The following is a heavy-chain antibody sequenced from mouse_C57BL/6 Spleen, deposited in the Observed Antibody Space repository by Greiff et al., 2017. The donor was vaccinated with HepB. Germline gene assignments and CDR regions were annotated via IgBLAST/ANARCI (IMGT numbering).Heavy chain of an antibody. Sequence: EVLLVQSGGGLVQPGGSIKLSCAASGFTFRDAWMDWVRQSPEQGLEWVAEIRNKANNHATYYAESVKGRFTISRDDSKSSVYMQMSSLRAEDTGIYYCTRRAYYSNYPWACWGEGTLVTVSA. D-gene: IGHD2-5*01. CDR2: IRNKANNHAT. CDR1: GFTFRDAW. J-gene: IGHJ3*01. CDR3: TRRAYYSNYPWAC. V-gene: IGHV6-6*01.